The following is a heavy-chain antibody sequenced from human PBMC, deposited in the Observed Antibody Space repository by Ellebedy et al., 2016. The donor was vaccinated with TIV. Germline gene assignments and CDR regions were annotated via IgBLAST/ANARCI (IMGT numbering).Heavy chain of an antibody. D-gene: IGHD4-23*01. CDR2: IYPGDSDT. Sequence: GESLKISCKGSGYSFTSYWIGWVRQMPGKGLEWMGIIYPGDSDTSYSPSFQGQVTISADKSISTAYLQWSNLKASDTAIYYCARALTKDGGNSDPFDYWGQGTLVTVSS. CDR3: ARALTKDGGNSDPFDY. J-gene: IGHJ4*02. CDR1: GYSFTSYW. V-gene: IGHV5-51*01.